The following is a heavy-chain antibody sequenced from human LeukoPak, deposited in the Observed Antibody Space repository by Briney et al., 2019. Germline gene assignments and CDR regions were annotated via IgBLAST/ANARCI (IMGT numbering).Heavy chain of an antibody. CDR1: GYTFTSFY. Sequence: ASVKVSCKASGYTFTSFYMQWVRQATGQGLEWMGWMNPNSGNTGYAQKFQGRVTMTRNTSISTAYMELSSLRSEDTAVYYCARTLRTYYYESSGYPLSSYWGQGTLVTVSS. CDR2: MNPNSGNT. D-gene: IGHD3-22*01. J-gene: IGHJ4*02. CDR3: ARTLRTYYYESSGYPLSSY. V-gene: IGHV1-8*01.